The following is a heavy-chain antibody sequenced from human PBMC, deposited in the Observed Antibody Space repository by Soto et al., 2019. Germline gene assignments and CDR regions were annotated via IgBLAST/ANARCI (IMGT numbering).Heavy chain of an antibody. V-gene: IGHV1-69*02. CDR1: GGTFSSYT. J-gene: IGHJ2*01. Sequence: QVQLVQSGAEVKKPGSSVKVSCKASGGTFSSYTISWVRQAPGQGLEWMGRIIPILGIANYAQKFQGRVTITADKSTSTAYMELSSLRSEATAVYYCARAVAARGVYGDYSNWYFDLWGRGTLVTVSS. D-gene: IGHD4-17*01. CDR3: ARAVAARGVYGDYSNWYFDL. CDR2: IIPILGIA.